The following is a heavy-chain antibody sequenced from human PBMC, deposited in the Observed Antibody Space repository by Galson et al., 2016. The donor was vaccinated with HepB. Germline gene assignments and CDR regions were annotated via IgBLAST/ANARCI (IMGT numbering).Heavy chain of an antibody. CDR2: ITPSGVDT. Sequence: SVKVSCKASGYTFANYFMHWVRQAPGQGLDWMGLITPSGVDTSYAQNFRGRVTMTRDTSTSTVYMELNSLRSEDTAVYYCAREGDAYRYFDLWGQGTLVTVSS. V-gene: IGHV1-46*01. D-gene: IGHD5-24*01. J-gene: IGHJ4*02. CDR3: AREGDAYRYFDL. CDR1: GYTFANYF.